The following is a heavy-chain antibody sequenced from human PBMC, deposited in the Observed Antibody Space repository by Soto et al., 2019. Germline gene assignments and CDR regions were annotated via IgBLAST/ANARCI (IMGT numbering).Heavy chain of an antibody. D-gene: IGHD1-1*01. CDR1: RNSFIDYY. J-gene: IGHJ6*02. CDR3: AREDYNWNDYYYYGMDV. V-gene: IGHV1-2*02. Sequence: QVELVQSGAEVRKPGASVKVSCKASRNSFIDYYIHWVRQAPGQGLEWMGWIKSNSGGTKHAQRFQGRVTMTRDTSISTIYMELSRLKSDDTAVYYCAREDYNWNDYYYYGMDVWGQGTTVIVSS. CDR2: IKSNSGGT.